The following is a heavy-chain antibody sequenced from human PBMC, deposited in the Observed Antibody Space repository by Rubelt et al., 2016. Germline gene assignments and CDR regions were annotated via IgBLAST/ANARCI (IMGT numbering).Heavy chain of an antibody. Sequence: QLQLQESGPGLVQPSETLSLTCTVSGASINTNYCSWIRQSPGEGLEWIGYFLYSGSTNFNPSLRSRATISLDTSQNQFSLRLSAVTAAEKAVYYCATGWRITNLDHWGQGTLVAVSS. CDR2: FLYSGST. D-gene: IGHD2-15*01. CDR1: GASINTNY. V-gene: IGHV4-59*01. CDR3: ATGWRITNLDH. J-gene: IGHJ4*02.